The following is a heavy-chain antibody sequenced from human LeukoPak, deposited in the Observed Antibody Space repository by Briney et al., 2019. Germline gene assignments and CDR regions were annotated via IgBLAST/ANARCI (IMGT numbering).Heavy chain of an antibody. CDR3: ARDLLLPGIAVAGRSEYGHV. V-gene: IGHV3-7*01. J-gene: IGHJ6*02. CDR2: IKQDGSEK. Sequence: GGSLRLSCAASGFTFSSYWMSWVRQAPGKGLEWVANIKQDGSEKYYVDSVKGRFTISRDNAKNSLYLQMNSLRAEDTAVYYCARDLLLPGIAVAGRSEYGHVWGQGTTVTVSS. CDR1: GFTFSSYW. D-gene: IGHD6-19*01.